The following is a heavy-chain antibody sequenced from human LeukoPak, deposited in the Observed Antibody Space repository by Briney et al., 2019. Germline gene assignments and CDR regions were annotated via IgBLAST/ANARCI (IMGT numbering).Heavy chain of an antibody. V-gene: IGHV3-53*01. CDR1: GFTVSSNY. CDR2: IYSGGST. Sequence: GGSLRLSCAASGFTVSSNYMSWVRQAPGKGLEWVSVIYSGGSTYYADSVKGRFTISRDNSKNTLYLQMNSLRGDDTAVYYCAKGTRHSSSWFLFDYWGQGTLVTVSS. J-gene: IGHJ4*02. CDR3: AKGTRHSSSWFLFDY. D-gene: IGHD6-13*01.